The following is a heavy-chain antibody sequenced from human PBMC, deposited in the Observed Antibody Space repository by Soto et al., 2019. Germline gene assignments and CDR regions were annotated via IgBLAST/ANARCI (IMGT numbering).Heavy chain of an antibody. CDR2: IYYSGST. V-gene: IGHV4-59*01. D-gene: IGHD6-19*01. Sequence: QVQLQESGPGLVKPSETLSLTCTVSGGSISSYYWSWIRQPPGKGLEWIGYIYYSGSTNYNPSLKSRVTISEDTSKNQFSLKLSSVTAADTAVYFCARRGLVQGNYYYYGMDVWGQGTTVTVSS. CDR3: ARRGLVQGNYYYYGMDV. CDR1: GGSISSYY. J-gene: IGHJ6*02.